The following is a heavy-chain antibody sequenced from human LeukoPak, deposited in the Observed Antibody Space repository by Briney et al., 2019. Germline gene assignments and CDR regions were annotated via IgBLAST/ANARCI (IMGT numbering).Heavy chain of an antibody. D-gene: IGHD3-22*01. CDR1: GFTFSGYG. CDR2: IRYDGSNK. V-gene: IGHV3-30*02. CDR3: AKDATIDGSGYYDY. Sequence: GGSLRLSCAASGFTFSGYGMHWVRQAPGKGLEWVAFIRYDGSNKYYADSVKGRFTISRDNSKNTLYLQMNSLRAEDTAVYYCAKDATIDGSGYYDYWGQGTLVTVSS. J-gene: IGHJ4*02.